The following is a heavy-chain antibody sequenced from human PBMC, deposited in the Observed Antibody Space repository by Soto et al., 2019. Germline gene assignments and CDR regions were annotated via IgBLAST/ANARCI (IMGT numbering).Heavy chain of an antibody. CDR1: GYTLTELC. V-gene: IGHV1-24*01. CDR2: LEPEDGEI. Sequence: ASVKVSCKVSGYTLTELCMHWVLEAPGKGLEWMGGLEPEDGEIIYAQKFQGRITMTEDTSTDTAYMELSRLTSEDTAVYYCATRSPPGNWFDPWGQGTLVTVSS. J-gene: IGHJ5*02. CDR3: ATRSPPGNWFDP.